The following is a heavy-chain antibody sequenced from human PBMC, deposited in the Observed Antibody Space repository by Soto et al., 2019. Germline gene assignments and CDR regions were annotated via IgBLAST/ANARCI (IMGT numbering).Heavy chain of an antibody. Sequence: GGSLRLSCAAPGFTFSSYSMNWVRQAPGKGLEWVSSISSSSSYIYYADLVEGRFTISRDNAKNSLYLQMNSLRAEDTAVYYCAREGGPQNYSLATPYYGMDVWGQGTTVTVSS. CDR1: GFTFSSYS. J-gene: IGHJ6*02. D-gene: IGHD2-15*01. CDR2: ISSSSSYI. CDR3: AREGGPQNYSLATPYYGMDV. V-gene: IGHV3-21*01.